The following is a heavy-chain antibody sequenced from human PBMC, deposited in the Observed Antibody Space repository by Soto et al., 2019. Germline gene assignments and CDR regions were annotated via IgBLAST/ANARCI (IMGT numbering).Heavy chain of an antibody. CDR3: ARDSKNGDYGY. V-gene: IGHV3-23*01. CDR2: ISGSGGGT. Sequence: LRLSCAASGFRFSSYAMSWVRQAPGKGLDWVSTISGSGGGTYYADSVKGRFTISRDNSKNTLYLQMNSLRAEDTAVYYCARDSKNGDYGYWGQGTLVTVSS. CDR1: GFRFSSYA. J-gene: IGHJ4*02. D-gene: IGHD4-17*01.